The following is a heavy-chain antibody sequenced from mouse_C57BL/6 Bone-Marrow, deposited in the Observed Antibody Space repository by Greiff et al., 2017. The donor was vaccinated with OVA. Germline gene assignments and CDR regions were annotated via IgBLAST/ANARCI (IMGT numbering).Heavy chain of an antibody. CDR2: ISSGSSTI. V-gene: IGHV5-17*01. J-gene: IGHJ3*01. Sequence: EVKLVESGGGLVKPGGSLKLSCAASGFTFSDYGMHWVRQAPETGLEWVAYISSGSSTIYYADTVKGRFTISRDNAKNTLFLQMTSLRSEDTAMYYCARDYYEYGEGFAYWGQGTLVTVSA. D-gene: IGHD2-4*01. CDR1: GFTFSDYG. CDR3: ARDYYEYGEGFAY.